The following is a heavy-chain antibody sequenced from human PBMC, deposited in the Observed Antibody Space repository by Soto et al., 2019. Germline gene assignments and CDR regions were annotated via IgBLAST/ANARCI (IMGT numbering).Heavy chain of an antibody. CDR3: ARSETDYSTFDY. CDR1: GYTFTRNA. J-gene: IGHJ4*02. Sequence: ASVKVSCKASGYTFTRNAIHWVRQAPRQRLEWIGRINAGNGDTKYSQKFQGRVTITRDTSASAAYMELSTLGSEDTSVYFCARSETDYSTFDYWGQGTLVTVSS. CDR2: INAGNGDT. D-gene: IGHD3-9*01. V-gene: IGHV1-3*01.